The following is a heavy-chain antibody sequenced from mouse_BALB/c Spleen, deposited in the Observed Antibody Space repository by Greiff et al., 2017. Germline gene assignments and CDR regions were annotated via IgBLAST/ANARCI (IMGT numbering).Heavy chain of an antibody. V-gene: IGHV3-2*02. J-gene: IGHJ3*01. Sequence: EVQLQQSGPGLVKPSQSLSLTCTVTGYSITSDYAWNWIRQFPGNKLEWMGYISYSGSTSYNPSLKSRISITRDTSKNQFFLQLNSVTTEDTATYYCARPRTGTGAWFAYWGQGTLVTVSA. CDR3: ARPRTGTGAWFAY. CDR1: GYSITSDYA. CDR2: ISYSGST. D-gene: IGHD4-1*01.